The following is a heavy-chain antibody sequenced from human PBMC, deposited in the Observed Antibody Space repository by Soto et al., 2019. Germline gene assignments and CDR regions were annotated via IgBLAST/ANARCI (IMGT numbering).Heavy chain of an antibody. Sequence: QVQLVQSGAEVKKPGASVKVSCKASGYTFANYEINWVRQAPGQGLEWMGWISANNGYTSYGQKFQGRVTMTTDTSTSTAYMELRSLRSDDTAVYYCARAGRVTKQEYYFDYWGQGTLVTVSA. CDR1: GYTFANYE. CDR3: ARAGRVTKQEYYFDY. CDR2: ISANNGYT. J-gene: IGHJ4*02. D-gene: IGHD3-10*01. V-gene: IGHV1-18*01.